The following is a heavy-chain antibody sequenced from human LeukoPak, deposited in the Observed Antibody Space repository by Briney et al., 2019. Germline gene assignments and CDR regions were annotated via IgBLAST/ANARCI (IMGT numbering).Heavy chain of an antibody. CDR1: GYTFTGYY. D-gene: IGHD6-19*01. CDR3: ARGSTYSSGLFDY. J-gene: IGHJ4*02. V-gene: IGHV1-2*02. Sequence: ASVKVSCKASGYTFTGYYMHWVRQAPGQGLEWMGWNNPNSGGTNYAQKFQGRVTMARDTSISTAYMELSRLRSDDTAVYYCARGSTYSSGLFDYWGQGTLVTVSS. CDR2: NNPNSGGT.